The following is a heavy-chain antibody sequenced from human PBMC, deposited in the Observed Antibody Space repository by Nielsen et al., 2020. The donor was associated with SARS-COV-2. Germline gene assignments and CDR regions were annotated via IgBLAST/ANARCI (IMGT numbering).Heavy chain of an antibody. CDR3: AKSLAIAF. J-gene: IGHJ4*02. CDR2: INPSDGSP. D-gene: IGHD3-3*02. Sequence: ASVKVSCKASGYTFTSYYMPWVRQPPGQGLEWVVIINPSDGSPTFAQKFQGRVTMTSDTSTRTVHMELRSLKFEDTAVYYCAKSLAIAFWGPGTLVTVSS. CDR1: GYTFTSYY. V-gene: IGHV1-46*01.